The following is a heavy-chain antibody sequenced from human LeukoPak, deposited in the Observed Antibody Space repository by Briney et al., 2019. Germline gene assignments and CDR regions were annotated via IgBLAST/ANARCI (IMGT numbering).Heavy chain of an antibody. V-gene: IGHV3-23*01. CDR2: ISGSGGST. Sequence: GGSLRLSCAASGFTFSSYAMSWVRQAPGKGLEWVSGISGSGGSTYYADSVKGRFTISRDNSKNTLYLQMNSLRAEDTAVYYCAKEEVGTYYYDSSGGYSDASDIWGQGTMVTVSS. D-gene: IGHD3-22*01. J-gene: IGHJ3*02. CDR1: GFTFSSYA. CDR3: AKEEVGTYYYDSSGGYSDASDI.